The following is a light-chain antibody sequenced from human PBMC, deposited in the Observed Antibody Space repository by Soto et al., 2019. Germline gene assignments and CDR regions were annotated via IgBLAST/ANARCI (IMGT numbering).Light chain of an antibody. J-gene: IGKJ1*01. V-gene: IGKV3-15*01. CDR2: GAS. CDR1: QSVSSS. Sequence: EVVMTQSPDTLSVSPGDRATLSCRASQSVSSSLAWYQQKPGQAPRLLIYGASTRATGVPARFSGSGSGTAFTLTISSLQSEDVAVYYCQHFHNWPPWTFGQGTRVEIK. CDR3: QHFHNWPPWT.